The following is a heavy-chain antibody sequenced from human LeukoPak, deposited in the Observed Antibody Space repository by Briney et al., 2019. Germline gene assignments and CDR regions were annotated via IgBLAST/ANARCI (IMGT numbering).Heavy chain of an antibody. CDR2: IYYSGST. CDR1: GGSISSYY. D-gene: IGHD3-22*01. V-gene: IGHV4-59*01. CDR3: AKVSDRDSSGYYWGFEY. J-gene: IGHJ4*02. Sequence: SETLSLTCTVSGGSISSYYWSWIRQPPGKGLEWIAYIYYSGSTNYNPSLKSRVTISVDTSKNQFSLKLSSVTAADTAVYYCAKVSDRDSSGYYWGFEYWGQGTLVTVSS.